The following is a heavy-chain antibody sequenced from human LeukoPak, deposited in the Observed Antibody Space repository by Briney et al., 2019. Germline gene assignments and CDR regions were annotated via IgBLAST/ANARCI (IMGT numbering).Heavy chain of an antibody. J-gene: IGHJ4*02. CDR3: AKFLGGYDSSGYFDFDY. D-gene: IGHD3-22*01. CDR2: ISYDGSNK. V-gene: IGHV3-30*18. Sequence: PGGSLRLSCVASGFTFSSYGMHWVRQAPGKGLEWVAVISYDGSNKYYADSVKGRFTISRDNSKNTLYLQMNSLRAEDTAVYYCAKFLGGYDSSGYFDFDYWGQGTLVTVSS. CDR1: GFTFSSYG.